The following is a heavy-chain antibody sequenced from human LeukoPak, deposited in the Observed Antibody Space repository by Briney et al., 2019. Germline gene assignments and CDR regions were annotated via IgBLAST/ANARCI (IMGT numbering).Heavy chain of an antibody. CDR2: ISYSGST. CDR1: GDSITSYY. V-gene: IGHV4-59*01. D-gene: IGHD1-1*01. J-gene: IGHJ5*02. Sequence: SETLSLICTVSGDSITSYYWTWIRQPPGKGLEWIGYISYSGSTNFNPSLKSRVTISVDTSKNQFSLKLSSVTAADTDVYYCAREGNAGTNLNWFDPWGQGTLVTVSS. CDR3: AREGNAGTNLNWFDP.